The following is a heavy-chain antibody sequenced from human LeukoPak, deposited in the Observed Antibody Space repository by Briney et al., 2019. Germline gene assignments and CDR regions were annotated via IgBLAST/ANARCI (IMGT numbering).Heavy chain of an antibody. Sequence: PGGPLRLSCAASGFTFSSHWMSWVRQAPGKGLEWVANIKPDGSERYYVDSVKGRFTISRDNAKNSLYLQINSLRTEDTAVYYCARDDYGGTNYWGQGTLVTVSS. V-gene: IGHV3-7*01. CDR2: IKPDGSER. CDR1: GFTFSSHW. J-gene: IGHJ4*02. D-gene: IGHD4/OR15-4a*01. CDR3: ARDDYGGTNY.